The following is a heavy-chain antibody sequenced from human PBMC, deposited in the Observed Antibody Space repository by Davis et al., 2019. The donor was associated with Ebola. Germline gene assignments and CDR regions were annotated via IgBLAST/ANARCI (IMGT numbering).Heavy chain of an antibody. CDR2: IRHSVTT. D-gene: IGHD1-1*01. V-gene: IGHV4-59*01. J-gene: IGHJ5*02. CDR1: GGFIRNNY. CDR3: ALGRAGYELVPHWFDP. Sequence: PSETLSLTCTVSGGFIRNNYWSWIRQSPGKGLEWIGYIRHSVTTDYNPSLKSRVTISIDTSKNQFSLKLSSVTAADTAVYYCALGRAGYELVPHWFDPWGQGTLVTVAS.